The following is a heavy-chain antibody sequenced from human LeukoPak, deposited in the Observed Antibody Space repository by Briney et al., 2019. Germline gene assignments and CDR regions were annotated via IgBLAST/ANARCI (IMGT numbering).Heavy chain of an antibody. CDR3: ARVNTHCGGDCYPGWFDP. Sequence: GGPLRLSCAASGFTFSDYYMSWIRQAPGKGLEWVSYISSSGSTIYYTDSVKGRFTISRDNAKNPLYLQMNSLRAEDTAVYYCARVNTHCGGDCYPGWFDPWGQGTLVTVSS. CDR1: GFTFSDYY. V-gene: IGHV3-11*01. J-gene: IGHJ5*02. D-gene: IGHD2-21*02. CDR2: ISSSGSTI.